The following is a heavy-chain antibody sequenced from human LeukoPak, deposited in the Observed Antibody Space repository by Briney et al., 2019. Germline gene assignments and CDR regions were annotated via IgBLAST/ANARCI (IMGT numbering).Heavy chain of an antibody. CDR1: GGSISSYY. V-gene: IGHV4-4*07. Sequence: SETLSLACTVSGGSISSYYWSWIRQPAGKGLEWIGRIYTSGSTNYNPSLKSRVTMSVDTSKNQFSLKLSSVTAADTAVYYCARSRARYSHYYYGMDVWGQGTTVTVSS. CDR2: IYTSGST. J-gene: IGHJ6*02. D-gene: IGHD5-18*01. CDR3: ARSRARYSHYYYGMDV.